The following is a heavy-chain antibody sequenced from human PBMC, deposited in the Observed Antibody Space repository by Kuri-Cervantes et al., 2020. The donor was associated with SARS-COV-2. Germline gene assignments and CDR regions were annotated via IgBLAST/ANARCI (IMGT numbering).Heavy chain of an antibody. CDR1: GFTVSISY. Sequence: GESLNISSAASGFTVSISYMSWVRQAAGKGLERVSVFYSGGSTYYGDSVEGRVTISRDNSKNTLYLQMNSLRAEDTAVYYCARDRGDGIFDSWGQGTLVTVSS. CDR2: FYSGGST. CDR3: ARDRGDGIFDS. V-gene: IGHV3-53*01. D-gene: IGHD5-24*01. J-gene: IGHJ4*02.